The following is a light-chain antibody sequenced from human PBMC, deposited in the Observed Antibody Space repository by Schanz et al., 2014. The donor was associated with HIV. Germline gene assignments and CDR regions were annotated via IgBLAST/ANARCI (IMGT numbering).Light chain of an antibody. J-gene: IGLJ2*01. CDR1: SSNIGSEP. CDR2: SNN. CDR3: QSHDNNLSGSGV. V-gene: IGLV1-44*01. Sequence: QSVLTQPPSTSGAPGQRVTISCSGGSSNIGSEPVNWYQQLPGTAPRLLIYSNNQRPSGVPDRFSGSKSGTSASLAISGLQAEDEADYYCQSHDNNLSGSGVFGGGTKVTVL.